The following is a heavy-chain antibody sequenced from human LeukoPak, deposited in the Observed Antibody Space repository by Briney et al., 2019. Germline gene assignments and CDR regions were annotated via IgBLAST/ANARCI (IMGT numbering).Heavy chain of an antibody. CDR2: INHSGST. CDR1: GGSFSGYY. D-gene: IGHD3-3*01. Sequence: SETLSLTCAVYGGSFSGYYWSWIRQPPGKGLEWIGEINHSGSTYYNPSLKSRVTISVDTSKNQFSLKLSSVTAADTAVYYCARFPYDFWTRSLDAFDIWGQGTMVTVSS. CDR3: ARFPYDFWTRSLDAFDI. V-gene: IGHV4-34*01. J-gene: IGHJ3*02.